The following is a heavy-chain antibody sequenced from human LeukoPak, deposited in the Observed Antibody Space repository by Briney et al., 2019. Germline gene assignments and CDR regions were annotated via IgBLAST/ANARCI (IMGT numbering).Heavy chain of an antibody. V-gene: IGHV1-2*02. D-gene: IGHD6-13*01. CDR2: INPNSGGT. CDR3: ASTRAVAGTYDYMDV. Sequence: ASVKVSCKASGYTFTGYYMHWVRQARGKGFEWMEWINPNSGGTNCAQKFQGRVTMTRDTSISTASMELSRLRSDDTAVDYCASTRAVAGTYDYMDVWGKGTTVTVSS. CDR1: GYTFTGYY. J-gene: IGHJ6*03.